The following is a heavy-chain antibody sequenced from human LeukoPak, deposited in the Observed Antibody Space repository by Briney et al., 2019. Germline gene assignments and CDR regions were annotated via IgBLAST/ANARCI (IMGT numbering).Heavy chain of an antibody. CDR3: ARELELRYYGMDV. Sequence: ASVKVSCKASGYIFTRYYMHWVRQAPGQGLEWMGRIIPILGIANYAQKFQGRVTITADKSTSTAYMELSSLRSEDTAVYYCARELELRYYGMDVWGQGTTVTVSS. J-gene: IGHJ6*02. CDR2: IIPILGIA. V-gene: IGHV1-69*04. D-gene: IGHD1-7*01. CDR1: GYIFTRYY.